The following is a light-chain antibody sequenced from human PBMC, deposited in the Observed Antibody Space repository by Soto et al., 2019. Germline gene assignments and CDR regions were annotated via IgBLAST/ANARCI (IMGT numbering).Light chain of an antibody. V-gene: IGLV1-47*02. J-gene: IGLJ1*01. CDR1: PSNIGTFY. Sequence: QSVLTQPPSASSTPGQTVTISCSGSPSNIGTFYVYWYQHLPGTAPKLLIYLGDQRASGVSDRFSGSKSGTSASLAINGLRSDDEADYYCAAWDDNLNAYVFGSGTKLTVL. CDR3: AAWDDNLNAYV. CDR2: LGD.